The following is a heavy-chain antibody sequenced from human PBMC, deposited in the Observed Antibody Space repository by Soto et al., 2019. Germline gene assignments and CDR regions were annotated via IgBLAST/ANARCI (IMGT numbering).Heavy chain of an antibody. J-gene: IGHJ6*02. CDR1: GGTFSSHS. V-gene: IGHV1-69*01. D-gene: IGHD2-2*01. CDR2: IIPIFGTE. Sequence: QVQLVQYRAEVKKPGSSVKVSCKVSGGTFSSHSINWVRQAPGQGPEWMGGIIPIFGTENYAQKFQGRVTITADESTTTAYMELSSLTSEDTALYYCSISVYCSTTRCYYYYGLDVWGQGTTVIVSS. CDR3: SISVYCSTTRCYYYYGLDV.